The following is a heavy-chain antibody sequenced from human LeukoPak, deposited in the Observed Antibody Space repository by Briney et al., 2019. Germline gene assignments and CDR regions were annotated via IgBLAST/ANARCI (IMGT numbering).Heavy chain of an antibody. D-gene: IGHD2-15*01. Sequence: PGGSLILSCAAAGFNFDEYAMHWVRQVPGKGLEWVSGITWNRDTMGYADSVKGRFTISRDNAKNSLYLQMNSLRAEDTALYFCSGGYYNYMDVWGKGTTVTISS. CDR1: GFNFDEYA. CDR2: ITWNRDTM. CDR3: SGGYYNYMDV. V-gene: IGHV3-9*01. J-gene: IGHJ6*03.